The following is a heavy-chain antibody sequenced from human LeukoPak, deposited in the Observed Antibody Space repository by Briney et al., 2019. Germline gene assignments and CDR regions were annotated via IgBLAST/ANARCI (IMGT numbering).Heavy chain of an antibody. D-gene: IGHD2-2*01. CDR2: IWYDGSNK. V-gene: IGHV3-33*01. Sequence: GGFLRLSCAASGFTFSSYGMHWVRQAPGKGLEWVAVIWYDGSNKYYADSVKGRFTISRDNSKNTLYLQMNSLRAEDTAVYYCATHCSSTSCPDYWGQGTLVTVSS. CDR1: GFTFSSYG. CDR3: ATHCSSTSCPDY. J-gene: IGHJ4*02.